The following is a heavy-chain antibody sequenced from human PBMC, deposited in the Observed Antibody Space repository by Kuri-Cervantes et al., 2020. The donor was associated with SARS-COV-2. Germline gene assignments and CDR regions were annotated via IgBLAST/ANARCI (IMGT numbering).Heavy chain of an antibody. CDR3: ATDQYGSGGMGNY. J-gene: IGHJ4*02. CDR1: GGTFISYA. Sequence: SVKVSCKASGGTFISYAMGWVRQAPGQGLEWMGGIIPIFGTANYAQKFQGRVTITTDESTSTASIELSSLRSEDTAVYYCATDQYGSGGMGNYWGQGTLVTVSS. CDR2: IIPIFGTA. D-gene: IGHD3-10*01. V-gene: IGHV1-69*05.